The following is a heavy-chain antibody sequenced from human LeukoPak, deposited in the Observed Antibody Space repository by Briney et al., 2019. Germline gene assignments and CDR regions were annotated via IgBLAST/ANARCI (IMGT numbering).Heavy chain of an antibody. Sequence: GASVKVSCKASGYTFTGYYMHWVRQAPGQGLEWMGWINPNSGGTNYAQKFQGRVTMTRDTSISTAYMELSRLRSDDTAVYYRARIEIYSNYYMDVWGKGTTVTVSS. CDR1: GYTFTGYY. D-gene: IGHD4-11*01. CDR2: INPNSGGT. J-gene: IGHJ6*03. V-gene: IGHV1-2*02. CDR3: ARIEIYSNYYMDV.